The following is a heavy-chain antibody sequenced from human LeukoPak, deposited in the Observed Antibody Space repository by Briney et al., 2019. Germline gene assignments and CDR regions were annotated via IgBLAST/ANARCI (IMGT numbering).Heavy chain of an antibody. CDR3: ARLFGSGSYYAFDY. CDR2: IYYSGAT. Sequence: SETLPLPCTASGDSISRAYYNYRGTRAHPKESLEWFAYIYYSGATNYNPSLKSRVTISVDTSKTQFSLKLSSVTAADTAVYHCARLFGSGSYYAFDYWGQGTLVTVSS. V-gene: IGHV4-31*03. CDR1: GDSISRAYYN. J-gene: IGHJ4*02. D-gene: IGHD3-10*01.